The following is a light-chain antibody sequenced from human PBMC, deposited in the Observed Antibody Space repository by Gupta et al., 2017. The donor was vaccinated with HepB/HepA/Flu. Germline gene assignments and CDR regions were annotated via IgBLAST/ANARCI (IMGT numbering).Light chain of an antibody. CDR3: CSYTSSSTWV. CDR2: DVS. J-gene: IGLJ3*02. CDR1: SSDVGGYKN. Sequence: QSALTQPASVSGSPGQSITISCTGTSSDVGGYKNVSWYQQHPGKAPKLMIYDVSNRPSGVSNRFSGSKSGNTASLTISGLQAEDEADYYYCSYTSSSTWVFGGGTKLTVL. V-gene: IGLV2-14*03.